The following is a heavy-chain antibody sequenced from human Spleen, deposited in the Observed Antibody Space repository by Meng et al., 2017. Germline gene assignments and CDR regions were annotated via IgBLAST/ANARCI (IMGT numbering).Heavy chain of an antibody. CDR2: IYYSGST. V-gene: IGHV4-61*01. CDR3: ARVRRDGYNPDY. CDR1: GGSVSSGSYY. Sequence: QVQLQEPGPGLVRPSETLSLTCTVSGGSVSSGSYYWSWIRQPPGKGLEWIGYIYYSGSTNYNPSLKSRVTISVDTSKNQFSLKLSSVTAADTAVYYCARVRRDGYNPDYWGQGTLVTVSS. J-gene: IGHJ4*02. D-gene: IGHD5-24*01.